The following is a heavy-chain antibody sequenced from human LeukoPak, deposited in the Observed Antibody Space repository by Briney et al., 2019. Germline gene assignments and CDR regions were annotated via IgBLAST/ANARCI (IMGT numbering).Heavy chain of an antibody. V-gene: IGHV3-23*01. D-gene: IGHD2/OR15-2a*01. CDR1: GFTFSSYG. Sequence: GGSLRLSCAASGFTFSSYGMSWVRQAAGEGLEWVSAISGTGGGTYYADSVKGRFTISRDNSKNTLYLQMNSLRAEDTAVYYCAKGASAAPTFYCDYWGQGTLVTVSS. CDR3: AKGASAAPTFYCDY. CDR2: ISGTGGGT. J-gene: IGHJ4*02.